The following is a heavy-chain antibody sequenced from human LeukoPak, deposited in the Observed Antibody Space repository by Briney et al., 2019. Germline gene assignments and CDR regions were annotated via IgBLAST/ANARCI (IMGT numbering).Heavy chain of an antibody. J-gene: IGHJ4*02. V-gene: IGHV3-48*02. D-gene: IGHD3-10*01. CDR2: ISSSGSTI. Sequence: GGSLRLSCAASGFTFSSYNMNWVRQAPGKGLEWVSDISSSGSTIYFADSVKGRFTISRDNAKNSLYLQMNSLRDGDTAVYYCARLEYYYVSGNYYKLFDYWGQGTLVTVCS. CDR3: ARLEYYYVSGNYYKLFDY. CDR1: GFTFSSYN.